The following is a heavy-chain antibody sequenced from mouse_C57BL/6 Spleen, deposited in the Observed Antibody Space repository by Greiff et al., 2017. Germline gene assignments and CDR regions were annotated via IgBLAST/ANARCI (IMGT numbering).Heavy chain of an antibody. D-gene: IGHD1-1*01. J-gene: IGHJ2*01. CDR1: GYTFTSYW. CDR3: ARSPSFITTVVGGYFDY. CDR2: IYPGSGST. V-gene: IGHV1-55*01. Sequence: QVQLQQPGAELVKPGASVKMSCKASGYTFTSYWITWVKQRPGQGLEWIGDIYPGSGSTNYNEKFKSKATLTVDTSSSTAYMQLSSLTSEDSAVDYCARSPSFITTVVGGYFDYWGQGTTLTVSS.